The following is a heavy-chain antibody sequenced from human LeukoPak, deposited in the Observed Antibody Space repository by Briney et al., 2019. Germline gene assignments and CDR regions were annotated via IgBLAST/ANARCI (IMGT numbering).Heavy chain of an antibody. V-gene: IGHV1-18*01. CDR1: GYMFSTYG. CDR2: ISAYNGNT. Sequence: ASVKVSCKASGYMFSTYGLIWVRQAPGQGLEWMGWISAYNGNTNYAQKLQGRVTMTTDTSTSTAYMELRSLRSDDTAVYYCARVQAVAGTIDYWGQGTLVTVSS. J-gene: IGHJ4*02. CDR3: ARVQAVAGTIDY. D-gene: IGHD6-19*01.